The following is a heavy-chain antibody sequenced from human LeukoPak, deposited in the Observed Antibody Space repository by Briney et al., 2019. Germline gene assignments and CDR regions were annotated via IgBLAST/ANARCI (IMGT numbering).Heavy chain of an antibody. V-gene: IGHV3-23*01. Sequence: GGSLRLSCAASGFTFSSYAMSWVRQAPGKGLEWVSAISGSGGSTYYADSVKGRFTISGDNSKNTLYLQMNSLRAEDTAVYYCAKGREANYYDSSGYSPIFDYWGQGTLVTVSS. CDR2: ISGSGGST. CDR1: GFTFSSYA. J-gene: IGHJ4*02. D-gene: IGHD3-22*01. CDR3: AKGREANYYDSSGYSPIFDY.